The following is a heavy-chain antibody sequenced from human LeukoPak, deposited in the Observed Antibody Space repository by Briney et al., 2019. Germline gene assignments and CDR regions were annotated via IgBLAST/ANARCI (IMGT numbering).Heavy chain of an antibody. J-gene: IGHJ4*02. CDR1: GGSFSGYY. D-gene: IGHD1-1*01. CDR3: ARGDWIN. CDR2: INHSGST. Sequence: SETLSLTCAVSGGSFSGYYWSWIRQPPGKGLEWIGEINHSGSTNYNPSLKSRVTISIDTSKNQFSLKLSSVTAADTAVYYCARGDWINWSQGTLVTVSS. V-gene: IGHV4-34*01.